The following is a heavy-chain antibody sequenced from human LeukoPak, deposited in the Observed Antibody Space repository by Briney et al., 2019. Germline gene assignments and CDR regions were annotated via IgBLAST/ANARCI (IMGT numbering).Heavy chain of an antibody. CDR1: RFTFSNYE. D-gene: IGHD6-19*01. Sequence: GGSLRPSCAASRFTFSNYEMNWVRQAPGKGLEWLSYISSSGDTIHYADSVKGRFTISRDNAKNALYLQMNSLRAEDTAVYYCARDGSSGWYWVDYWGQGTLVTVSS. V-gene: IGHV3-48*03. J-gene: IGHJ4*02. CDR2: ISSSGDTI. CDR3: ARDGSSGWYWVDY.